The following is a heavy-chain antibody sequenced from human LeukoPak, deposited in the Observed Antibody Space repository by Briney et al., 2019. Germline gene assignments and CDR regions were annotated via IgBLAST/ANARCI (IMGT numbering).Heavy chain of an antibody. V-gene: IGHV3-23*01. Sequence: GGSLRLSCAASGFTFSSYAMSWVRQAPGKGLEWVSSISGSGGSTYYADSVKGRFTVSRDNSKNTLSLQMNSLRAEDTAVYYCAKDPGVVPAHYFDYWGQGTLVTVSS. CDR2: ISGSGGST. CDR3: AKDPGVVPAHYFDY. D-gene: IGHD2-2*01. J-gene: IGHJ4*02. CDR1: GFTFSSYA.